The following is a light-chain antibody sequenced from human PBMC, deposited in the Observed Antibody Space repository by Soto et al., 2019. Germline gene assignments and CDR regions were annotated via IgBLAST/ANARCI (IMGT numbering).Light chain of an antibody. V-gene: IGLV2-11*01. CDR3: CSYAGTRWV. CDR1: SSDVGGYNY. J-gene: IGLJ3*02. Sequence: QSVLTQPRSVSGSPGQSVTISCTGTSSDVGGYNYVSWYQQYPGKAPKLMIYDVSKRPSGVPDRFSGSKSGNTASLTISGLQAEDEADYHCCSYAGTRWVFGGGTKLTVL. CDR2: DVS.